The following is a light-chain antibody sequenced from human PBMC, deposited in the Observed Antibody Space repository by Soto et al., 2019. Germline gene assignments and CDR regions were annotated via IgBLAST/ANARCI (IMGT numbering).Light chain of an antibody. CDR2: GNS. J-gene: IGLJ2*01. Sequence: QAVLTQPPSVSGAPGPMVTISCTGSSSNIGAGYDVHWYQQLPGTAPKLLMYGNSNRPSGVPDRFSGSKSGTSASLAITGLQAEDEADYHCQSFDSSLSGVVFGGGTKLTVL. CDR3: QSFDSSLSGVV. V-gene: IGLV1-40*01. CDR1: SSNIGAGYD.